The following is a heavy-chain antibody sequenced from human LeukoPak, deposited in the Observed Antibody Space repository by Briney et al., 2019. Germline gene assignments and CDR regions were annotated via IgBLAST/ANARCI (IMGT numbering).Heavy chain of an antibody. CDR1: GYSFTGHA. CDR2: ITVGDGNT. J-gene: IGHJ4*02. V-gene: IGHV1-3*01. D-gene: IGHD1-26*01. Sequence: GASVKVSCKASGYSFTGHAIHWARQAPGQRLEWMGWITVGDGNTKYSEKFQGRVTITRDTSASTVYMELSSLRSEDTAVYYCARSQNGGYNYWGQGTLVTVSS. CDR3: ARSQNGGYNY.